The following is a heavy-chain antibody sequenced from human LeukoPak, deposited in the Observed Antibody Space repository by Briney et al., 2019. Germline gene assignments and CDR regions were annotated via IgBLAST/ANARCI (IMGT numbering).Heavy chain of an antibody. D-gene: IGHD6-13*01. CDR2: IVVGSGDT. CDR1: GFTFSSSA. J-gene: IGHJ4*02. Sequence: SVKVSCKASGFTFSSSAVQWVRQARGQRLEWIGWIVVGSGDTNYAQKFQERVTITRDMSTNTAFMELSSLRFEDTAVYYCAAGGLYSSSRTYYFDYCGQCSLVTVSS. CDR3: AAGGLYSSSRTYYFDY. V-gene: IGHV1-58*01.